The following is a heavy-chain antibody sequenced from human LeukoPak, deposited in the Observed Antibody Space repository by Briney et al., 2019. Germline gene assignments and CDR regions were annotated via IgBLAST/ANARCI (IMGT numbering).Heavy chain of an antibody. V-gene: IGHV3-23*01. CDR1: GFTFSSYA. CDR3: AKDRRYSYGQTEYFQH. Sequence: GGSLRLSCAASGFTFSSYAMSWVRQAPGKGLEWVSAISGSGGSTYYADSVKGRFTISRDNSKNTLYLQMNNLRAEDTAVYYCAKDRRYSYGQTEYFQHWGQGTLVTVSS. J-gene: IGHJ1*01. CDR2: ISGSGGST. D-gene: IGHD5-18*01.